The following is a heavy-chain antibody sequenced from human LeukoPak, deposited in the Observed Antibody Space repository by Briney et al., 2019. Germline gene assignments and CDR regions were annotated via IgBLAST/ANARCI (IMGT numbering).Heavy chain of an antibody. J-gene: IGHJ5*02. CDR3: ARDTTGCSSTSCPNWFDP. V-gene: IGHV1-18*01. CDR2: ISAYNGNT. Sequence: ASVKVSCKASGYTFTSYGISWVRQAPGQGLEWMGWISAYNGNTNYAQKLQGRVTMTTDTSTSTAYMELSSLRSEDTAVYYCARDTTGCSSTSCPNWFDPWGQGTLVTVSS. CDR1: GYTFTSYG. D-gene: IGHD2-2*01.